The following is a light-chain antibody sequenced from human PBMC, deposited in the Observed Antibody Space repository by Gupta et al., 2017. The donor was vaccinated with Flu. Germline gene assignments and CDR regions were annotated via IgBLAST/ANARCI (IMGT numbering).Light chain of an antibody. CDR2: DDR. CDR3: QAWDTNSDHWV. CDR1: NIGSKS. V-gene: IGLV3-21*03. Sequence: GKTVGVTGGGANIGSKSVHWYQQRPGQAPVLVIYDDRDRPSGIPDRFSGSKSGNTATLTISRVEAGDEADYYCQAWDTNSDHWVFGGGTKLTVL. J-gene: IGLJ3*02.